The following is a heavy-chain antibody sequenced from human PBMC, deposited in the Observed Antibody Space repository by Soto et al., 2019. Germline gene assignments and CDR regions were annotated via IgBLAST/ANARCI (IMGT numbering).Heavy chain of an antibody. CDR3: AKAPMISGTNDY. J-gene: IGHJ4*02. Sequence: EVPLLESGGGLIQPGGSLRLSFAASGFTFSSYAMSWVRQAPGKGLEWVSAISGSGGSTYYADSVKGRFTISRDNSKNTLYLQMNSLRAEDTAVYYCAKAPMISGTNDYWGQGTLVTVSS. D-gene: IGHD2-2*01. V-gene: IGHV3-23*01. CDR1: GFTFSSYA. CDR2: ISGSGGST.